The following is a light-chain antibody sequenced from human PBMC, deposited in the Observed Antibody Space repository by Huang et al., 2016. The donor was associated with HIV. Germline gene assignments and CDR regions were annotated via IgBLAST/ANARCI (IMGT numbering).Light chain of an antibody. CDR2: AES. CDR3: QQSHTTPPT. CDR1: QSISTY. V-gene: IGKV1-39*01. Sequence: DIQMTQSPSSLSASVGDRVIITCRTSQSISTYLNWYQQRPGKAPKLLIYAESNLQSGVPARFSGSGSGADFTLTISSLQPEDFATYYCQQSHTTPPTFGSGTKVTIK. J-gene: IGKJ3*01.